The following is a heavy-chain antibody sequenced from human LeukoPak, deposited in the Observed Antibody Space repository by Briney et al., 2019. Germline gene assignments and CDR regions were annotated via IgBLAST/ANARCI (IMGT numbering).Heavy chain of an antibody. V-gene: IGHV3-66*02. CDR1: GFTVSSNY. CDR2: IYSGGST. J-gene: IGHJ4*02. D-gene: IGHD3-9*01. Sequence: GGSLRLSCAASGFTVSSNYMSWVRQAPGKGLEWVSVIYSGGSTYYADSVKGRFTISRDNSKNTLYLQMNSLRAEDTAVYYCARDPFDRSSGYWGQGTLVTVS. CDR3: ARDPFDRSSGY.